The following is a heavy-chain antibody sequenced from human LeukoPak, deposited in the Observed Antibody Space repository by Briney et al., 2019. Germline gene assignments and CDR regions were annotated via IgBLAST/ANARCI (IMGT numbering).Heavy chain of an antibody. J-gene: IGHJ5*02. Sequence: GGSLRLSCSAPGVTFSNYWMSWLRQAPEKGLEWVANMKRDGSEIYYVDSVRGRFNISRDNARNSLYLQMNSLRGEGTAVYYCARLCLGSELAGFDPWGQGTLVTVSS. CDR2: MKRDGSEI. CDR3: ARLCLGSELAGFDP. D-gene: IGHD3-16*01. CDR1: GVTFSNYW. V-gene: IGHV3-7*01.